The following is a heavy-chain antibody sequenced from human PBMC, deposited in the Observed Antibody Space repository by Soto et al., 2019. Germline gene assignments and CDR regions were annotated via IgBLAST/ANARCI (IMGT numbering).Heavy chain of an antibody. J-gene: IGHJ5*02. V-gene: IGHV3-7*03. CDR3: ARKSLSNFNWFDP. CDR1: GFTFSSYW. D-gene: IGHD4-4*01. CDR2: IKQDGSEK. Sequence: PGGSLRLSCAASGFTFSSYWMSWVRQAPGKGLEWVANIKQDGSEKYYVDSVKGRFTISRDNAKNSLYLQMNSLRAEDTAVYYCARKSLSNFNWFDPWGQGTLVTVSS.